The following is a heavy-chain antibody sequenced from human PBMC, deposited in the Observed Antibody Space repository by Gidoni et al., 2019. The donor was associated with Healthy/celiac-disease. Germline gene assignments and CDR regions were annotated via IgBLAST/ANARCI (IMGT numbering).Heavy chain of an antibody. CDR1: GFTFSSYS. D-gene: IGHD2-2*01. V-gene: IGHV3-21*01. Sequence: EVQLVESGGGLVKPGGSLRLSCAASGFTFSSYSMTWVRQAPGKGLEWVSSISSSSSYIYYADSVKGRFTISRDNAKNSLYLQMNSLRAEDTAVYYCARGDSRYCSSTSCSQGDYWGQGTLVTVSS. J-gene: IGHJ4*02. CDR2: ISSSSSYI. CDR3: ARGDSRYCSSTSCSQGDY.